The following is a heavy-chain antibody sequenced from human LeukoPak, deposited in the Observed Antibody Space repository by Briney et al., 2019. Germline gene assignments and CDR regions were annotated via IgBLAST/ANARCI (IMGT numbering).Heavy chain of an antibody. CDR2: TSPNSGGT. D-gene: IGHD7-27*01. J-gene: IGHJ2*01. V-gene: IGHV1-2*02. Sequence: ASVKVSCKASGYTFTAYYIHWVRQAPGQGLEWMGGTSPNSGGTDYAQKFKGRVTMTRDTSISTTYVELSSLTSDDTAVYYCAIQPWGSGNNWYFDLWGRGTLVTVSS. CDR1: GYTFTAYY. CDR3: AIQPWGSGNNWYFDL.